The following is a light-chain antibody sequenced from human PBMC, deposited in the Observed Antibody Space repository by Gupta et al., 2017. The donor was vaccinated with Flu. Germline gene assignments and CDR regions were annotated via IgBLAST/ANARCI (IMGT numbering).Light chain of an antibody. V-gene: IGLV2-11*01. CDR1: SSDVGGYNY. CDR3: CSYAGSASVV. J-gene: IGLJ2*01. Sequence: QSALTQPRSVSGSPGQSVTISCTGTSSDVGGYNYVSWYQQHQDKAPKFIIYDVSKRPSGVPDRCSGSKSGNKASLTISGRQAEDEADYYYCSYAGSASVVFGGGTKLTVI. CDR2: DVS.